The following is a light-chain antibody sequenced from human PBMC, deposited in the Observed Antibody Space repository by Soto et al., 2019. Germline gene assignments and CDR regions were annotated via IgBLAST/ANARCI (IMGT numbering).Light chain of an antibody. Sequence: DIVLTQSPATLSLSPGDTATLSCRANQNIRNFLAWYQQKPGQAPRLLIYDTYNRATGVPAGFSGSGSGTDFTLTISSLEPEDFAVYYCHQRSNWPLTFGGGTKVEIK. CDR1: QNIRNF. CDR2: DTY. V-gene: IGKV3-11*01. CDR3: HQRSNWPLT. J-gene: IGKJ4*01.